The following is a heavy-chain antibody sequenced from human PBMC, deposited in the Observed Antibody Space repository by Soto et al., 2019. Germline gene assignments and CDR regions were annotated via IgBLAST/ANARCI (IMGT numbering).Heavy chain of an antibody. CDR1: GYTFTSYY. D-gene: IGHD2-15*01. CDR3: ALRCSGGSCYLGNDAFDI. CDR2: INPSGGST. Sequence: ASVKVSCKASGYTFTSYYMHWVRQAPGQGLEWMGIINPSGGSTSYAQKFQGRVTMTRDTSTNTVYMELSSLRSEDTAVYYCALRCSGGSCYLGNDAFDIWGQGTMVTVSS. V-gene: IGHV1-46*03. J-gene: IGHJ3*02.